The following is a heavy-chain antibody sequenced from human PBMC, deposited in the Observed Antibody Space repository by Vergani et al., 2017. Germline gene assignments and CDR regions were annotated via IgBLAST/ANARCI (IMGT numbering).Heavy chain of an antibody. CDR3: AKEANFDYYDPGWFDP. CDR1: GFTSSSHG. V-gene: IGHV3-30*02. D-gene: IGHD3-22*01. Sequence: QVQLVESGGGVVQLGGPLRLSCSASGFTSSSHGMHWFGQAPGKGLEWVAFIRYDGSNKYYADSVKGRFTISRDNSKNTLYLQMNSLRAEDTAVYYCAKEANFDYYDPGWFDPWGQGTLVTVSS. J-gene: IGHJ5*02. CDR2: IRYDGSNK.